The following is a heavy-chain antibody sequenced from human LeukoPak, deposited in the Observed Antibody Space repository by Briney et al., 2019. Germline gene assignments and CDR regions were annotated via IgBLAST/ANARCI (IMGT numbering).Heavy chain of an antibody. V-gene: IGHV6-1*01. CDR2: TYYRSKWYN. J-gene: IGHJ5*02. D-gene: IGHD3-16*01. CDR1: GDSVSSNSAG. Sequence: SQTLSLTCAVSGDSVSSNSAGWNWIRQSPSRGLEWLGRTYYRSKWYNDYAISVKSRITINPDTSKNQFSLQLNSVTPEDTAVYYCTRGGGAIATWGQGTLVTVSS. CDR3: TRGGGAIAT.